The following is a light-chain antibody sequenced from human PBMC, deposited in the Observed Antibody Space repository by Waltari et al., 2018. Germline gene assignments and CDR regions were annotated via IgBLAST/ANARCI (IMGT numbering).Light chain of an antibody. V-gene: IGLV1-36*01. Sequence: QSVLTQPPSVSEAPRQRVTISCSGSSSNIGRNGVNWYQQVPGKAPKLLIYFDDLLPSGVSDRFSASKSGTSASRAISGLQADDEADYYCSVWDASVNGVIFGGGTRLTVL. J-gene: IGLJ2*01. CDR2: FDD. CDR1: SSNIGRNG. CDR3: SVWDASVNGVI.